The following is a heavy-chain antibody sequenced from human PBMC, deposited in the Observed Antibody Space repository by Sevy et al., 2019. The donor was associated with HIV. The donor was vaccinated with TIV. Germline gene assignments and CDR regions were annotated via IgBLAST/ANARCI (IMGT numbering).Heavy chain of an antibody. V-gene: IGHV3-49*04. CDR1: GFTFGDYT. J-gene: IGHJ6*02. CDR3: TRVEGAADWGMDV. D-gene: IGHD1-26*01. CDR2: IRGKPYGGTR. Sequence: GGSLRLSCTASGFTFGDYTMSWVRQAPGKGLEWVAFIRGKPYGGTREYAASVKGRFTMSRDDSKSIAYLQMNSLKSEDTAVYYCTRVEGAADWGMDVWGQGTTVTVSS.